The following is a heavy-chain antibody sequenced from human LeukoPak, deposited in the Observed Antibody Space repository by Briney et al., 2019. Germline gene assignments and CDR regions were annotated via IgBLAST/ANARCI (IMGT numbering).Heavy chain of an antibody. D-gene: IGHD4-17*01. Sequence: GRSLRLSCAASGFTFSRYWMHWVRQGPEKGLVWASRINTDGSSTNYADSVKGRFTISRDNAKNMMYLQMNSLRAEDTAVYYCARGLDYGDYVFDYWGQGTLVSVSS. J-gene: IGHJ4*02. CDR3: ARGLDYGDYVFDY. V-gene: IGHV3-74*01. CDR1: GFTFSRYW. CDR2: INTDGSST.